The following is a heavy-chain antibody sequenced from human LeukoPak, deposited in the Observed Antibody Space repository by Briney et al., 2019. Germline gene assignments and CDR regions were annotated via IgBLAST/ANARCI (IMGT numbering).Heavy chain of an antibody. CDR2: INHSEST. V-gene: IGHV4-34*01. J-gene: IGHJ5*02. D-gene: IGHD2-2*01. CDR3: ALSGCSSTSCFTFDP. Sequence: SETLSLTCAVYGGSFSGYYWSWIRQPPGKGLEWIGEINHSESTNYNPSLKSRVTISVDTSKNQFSLKLSSVTAADTAVYYCALSGCSSTSCFTFDPWGQGTLVTVSS. CDR1: GGSFSGYY.